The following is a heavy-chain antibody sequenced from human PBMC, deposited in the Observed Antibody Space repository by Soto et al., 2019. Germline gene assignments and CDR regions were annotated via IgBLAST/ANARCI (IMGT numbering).Heavy chain of an antibody. D-gene: IGHD2-15*01. V-gene: IGHV5-51*01. J-gene: IGHJ4*02. Sequence: GESLTICCKVSGNSFSSSGLTWVRQMPGKGLEWMGFIYPADSDIRYSPSFQGQVTISADKSITTAYLQWGSLRASDTAIYYCARQGYGGTPTDYWGQGTMVTVSS. CDR3: ARQGYGGTPTDY. CDR1: GNSFSSSG. CDR2: IYPADSDI.